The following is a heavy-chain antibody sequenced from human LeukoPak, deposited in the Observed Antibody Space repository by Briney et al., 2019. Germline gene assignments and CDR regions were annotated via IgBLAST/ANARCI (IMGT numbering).Heavy chain of an antibody. V-gene: IGHV4-34*01. CDR3: ARGLRGYSYGNWFDP. D-gene: IGHD5-18*01. Sequence: SETLSLTCAVEGGAFSGYYWSWIRQPPGKGLEWIGEINHGGITTYNPSLRSRVSISIDTSKMQFSLKLRAVTAADRAVYYCARGLRGYSYGNWFDPWGQGTLVTVSS. CDR1: GGAFSGYY. CDR2: INHGGIT. J-gene: IGHJ5*02.